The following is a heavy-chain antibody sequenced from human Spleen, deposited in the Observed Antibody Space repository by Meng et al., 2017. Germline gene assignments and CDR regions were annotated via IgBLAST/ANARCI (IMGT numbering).Heavy chain of an antibody. V-gene: IGHV3-23*04. CDR3: AKGDSSGPFDY. J-gene: IGHJ4*02. CDR1: GFTFSSYA. D-gene: IGHD3-22*01. Sequence: VQVGGAGGGLGKPGGSLRLSCAASGFTFSSYAMSWVRQAPGKGLEWVSAISASGGSTYYADSVKGRFTISRDNSKNTLYLQMNSLRAEDTAVYYCAKGDSSGPFDYWGQGTLVTVSS. CDR2: ISASGGST.